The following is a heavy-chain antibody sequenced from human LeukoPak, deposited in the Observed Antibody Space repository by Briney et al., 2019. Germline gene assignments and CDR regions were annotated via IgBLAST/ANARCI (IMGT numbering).Heavy chain of an antibody. CDR1: GGSISSYY. J-gene: IGHJ4*02. V-gene: IGHV4-59*01. Sequence: SETLSLTCTVSGGSISSYYWSWIRQPPGKGLEWIGYIYYSGSTNYNPSLKSRVTISVDTSKNQFSLKLSSVTAADTAVYYCARVRGGYYYDSSGYLYFDYWGQGTLVTVSS. CDR3: ARVRGGYYYDSSGYLYFDY. D-gene: IGHD3-22*01. CDR2: IYYSGST.